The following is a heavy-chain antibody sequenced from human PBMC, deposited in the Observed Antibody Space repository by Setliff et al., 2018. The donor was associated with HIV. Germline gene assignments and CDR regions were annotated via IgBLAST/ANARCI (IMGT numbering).Heavy chain of an antibody. Sequence: SETLSLTCRVSGGSVSDSTYDWGWIRQPPGKRLEWIGSFFYTGTTYYNPSLKSRVTISVDTSDNLFSLNLTSVTAADTAVYYCARHPRSDDAFDFWGQGTTVTVSS. CDR1: GGSVSDSTYD. V-gene: IGHV4-39*02. J-gene: IGHJ3*01. CDR2: FFYTGTT. CDR3: ARHPRSDDAFDF.